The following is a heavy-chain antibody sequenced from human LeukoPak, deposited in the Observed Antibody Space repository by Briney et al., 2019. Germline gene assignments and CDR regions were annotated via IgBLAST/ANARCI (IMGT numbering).Heavy chain of an antibody. Sequence: GGSLRLSCAASGFTFSSYWMGWVRQAPGKGLEWVANIKQDGSEKYYVDSVKGRFTISRDNAKNSLYLQMNSLRAEDTAVYYCARWVGYCSSTSCYDGDNWFDPWGQGTLVTVSS. CDR1: GFTFSSYW. CDR2: IKQDGSEK. D-gene: IGHD2-2*01. CDR3: ARWVGYCSSTSCYDGDNWFDP. J-gene: IGHJ5*02. V-gene: IGHV3-7*01.